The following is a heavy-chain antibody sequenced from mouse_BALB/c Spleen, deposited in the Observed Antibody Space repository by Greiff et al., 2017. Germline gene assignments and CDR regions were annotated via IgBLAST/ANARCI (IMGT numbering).Heavy chain of an antibody. Sequence: QVQLQQSGAELVRPGTSVKVSCKASGYAFTNYLIEWVKQRPGQGLEWIGVINPGSGGTNYNEKFKGKATLTADKSSSTAYMQLSSLTSDDSAVYFCARRLDGYYDYWGQGTTLTVSS. J-gene: IGHJ2*01. CDR2: INPGSGGT. CDR3: ARRLDGYYDY. D-gene: IGHD2-3*01. V-gene: IGHV1-54*01. CDR1: GYAFTNYL.